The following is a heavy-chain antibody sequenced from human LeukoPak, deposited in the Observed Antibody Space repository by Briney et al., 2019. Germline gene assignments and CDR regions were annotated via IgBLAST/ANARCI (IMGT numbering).Heavy chain of an antibody. V-gene: IGHV5-51*01. Sequence: GESLKISCKTSGYSFTTYWIAWVRQMPGKGLEWVGIIYPGDSDTRYSPSFQGQVTISADKSISTAYLQWGSLKASDTAVYYCARTSYGSDWYFDYWGQGTLVTVSS. J-gene: IGHJ4*02. CDR2: IYPGDSDT. CDR1: GYSFTTYW. CDR3: ARTSYGSDWYFDY. D-gene: IGHD6-25*01.